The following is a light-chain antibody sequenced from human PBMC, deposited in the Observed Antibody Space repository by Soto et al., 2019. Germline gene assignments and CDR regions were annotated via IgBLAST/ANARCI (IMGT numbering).Light chain of an antibody. CDR1: QDPGKY. CDR3: EQYDTLPLT. J-gene: IGKJ4*01. CDR2: DPS. V-gene: IGKV1-33*01. Sequence: IQMTQSPTSLSASVGDRVTITCQASQDPGKYLNWFQQKPGKAPKLLIYDPSNLEKGVPARFSGSGSGTGFTFTISSLQTEDIATYFCEQYDTLPLTFGGGTKVEIK.